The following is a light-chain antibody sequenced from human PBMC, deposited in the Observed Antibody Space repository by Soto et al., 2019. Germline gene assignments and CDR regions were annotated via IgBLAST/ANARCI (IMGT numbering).Light chain of an antibody. Sequence: EIVLTQSPGTLSLSPGERATLSCRASQSVRSSYLAWYQQKLGQAPRLLIYGVSNRATGIPDRFSGSGSGTVFTLTISRLESEDFAVYYCQQYGTSPRTFGQGTKVAIK. CDR1: QSVRSSY. CDR3: QQYGTSPRT. CDR2: GVS. J-gene: IGKJ1*01. V-gene: IGKV3-20*01.